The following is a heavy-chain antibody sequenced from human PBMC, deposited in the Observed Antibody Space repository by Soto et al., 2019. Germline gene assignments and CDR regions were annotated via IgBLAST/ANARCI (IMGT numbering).Heavy chain of an antibody. D-gene: IGHD3-10*02. V-gene: IGHV1-2*02. CDR2: INPKFGDT. J-gene: IGHJ6*02. CDR3: ARNMDYYYGRGSGNGYGV. CDR1: GYTFTAYY. Sequence: QVQLVQSGAEVKEPGDSVRVSCEASGYTFTAYYIHWVRQAPGQGLEWMGWINPKFGDTTYAQDFQGRVSMTRDRSISTVYMELSRLTSDDTAIYYCARNMDYYYGRGSGNGYGVWGQGTPVTVFS.